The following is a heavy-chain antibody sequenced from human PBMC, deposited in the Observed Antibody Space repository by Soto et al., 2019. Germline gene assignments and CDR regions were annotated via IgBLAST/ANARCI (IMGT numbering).Heavy chain of an antibody. CDR2: IIPIFGTA. V-gene: IGHV1-69*13. D-gene: IGHD5-18*01. J-gene: IGHJ6*02. CDR3: ARLLDTAMVHYYYYGMDV. CDR1: GGTFSSYA. Sequence: GASVKVSCKASGGTFSSYAISWVRQAPGQGLEWMGGIIPIFGTANYAQKFQGRVTITADESTSTAYMELSSLRSEDTAVYYCARLLDTAMVHYYYYGMDVWGQGTTVTVSS.